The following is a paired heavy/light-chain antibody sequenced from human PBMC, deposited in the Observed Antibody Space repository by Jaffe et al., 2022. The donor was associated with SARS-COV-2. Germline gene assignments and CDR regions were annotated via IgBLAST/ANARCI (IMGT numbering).Heavy chain of an antibody. CDR1: GFTFSSHA. D-gene: IGHD5-18*01. J-gene: IGHJ4*02. Sequence: EVQLAESGGSLIEPGGSLRLSCAASGFTFSSHAMTWVRQAPGKGLEWVSGISTSGANTFYKDSVKGRFTVSRDNSKNTLYLQMNSLRAEDTAVYYCASAGRGYTHAANWGQGTLVAVSS. V-gene: IGHV3-23*04. CDR2: ISTSGANT. CDR3: ASAGRGYTHAAN.
Light chain of an antibody. Sequence: DIQMTQSPSSVSASVGDRVTITCRASRVVSGWVAWYQQKPGKAPNLIIHTASSLQSGVPSRFSGGGSGAEFTLTISNVQPEDIATYYCQQASSFPWAFGQGTRVEI. J-gene: IGKJ1*01. CDR1: RVVSGW. V-gene: IGKV1-12*01. CDR2: TAS. CDR3: QQASSFPWA.